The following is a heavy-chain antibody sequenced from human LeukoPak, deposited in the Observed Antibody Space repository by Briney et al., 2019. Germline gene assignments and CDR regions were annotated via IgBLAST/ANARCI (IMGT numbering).Heavy chain of an antibody. Sequence: SSETLSLTCTVSGGSITTNYWSWIRQPPGKGLEWIGYIYHRGSTNYSPSLKSRVTISSDTSKNQFSLRLSSVTAADTAIYYCARMWYYGDYRFGSWGQGTLVTVSS. CDR1: GGSITTNY. D-gene: IGHD4-17*01. J-gene: IGHJ4*02. CDR3: ARMWYYGDYRFGS. CDR2: IYHRGST. V-gene: IGHV4-59*01.